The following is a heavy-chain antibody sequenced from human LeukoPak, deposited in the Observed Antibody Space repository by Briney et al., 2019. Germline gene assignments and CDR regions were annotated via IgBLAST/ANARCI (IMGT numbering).Heavy chain of an antibody. J-gene: IGHJ4*02. Sequence: GASVKVSCKASGYTFTSYGISWVRQAPGQGLEWMGWISAYNGNTNYAQKLQGRVTMTRDTSISTAYMELSRLRSDDTAVYYCARDEDYYDSSGLVYWGQGTLVTVSS. V-gene: IGHV1-18*01. D-gene: IGHD3-22*01. CDR2: ISAYNGNT. CDR1: GYTFTSYG. CDR3: ARDEDYYDSSGLVY.